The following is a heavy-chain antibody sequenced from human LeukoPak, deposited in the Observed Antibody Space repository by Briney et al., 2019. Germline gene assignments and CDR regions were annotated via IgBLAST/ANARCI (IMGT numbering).Heavy chain of an antibody. Sequence: SETLSLTCTVDGGSISSYYWSWIRQPPGKGLEWIGYIYYSGSTNYNPSLKSRVAISVDTSKNQFSLKLSSVTAADTAVYYCARAPLTYYDFWSGYYTPYYFDYWGQGTLVTVSS. CDR3: ARAPLTYYDFWSGYYTPYYFDY. J-gene: IGHJ4*02. D-gene: IGHD3-3*01. CDR1: GGSISSYY. V-gene: IGHV4-59*12. CDR2: IYYSGST.